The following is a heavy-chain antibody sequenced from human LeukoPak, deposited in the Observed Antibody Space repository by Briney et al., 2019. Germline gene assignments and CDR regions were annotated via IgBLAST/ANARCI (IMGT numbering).Heavy chain of an antibody. D-gene: IGHD4-17*01. Sequence: SETLSLTCTVSGGSISSYYWSWIRQPPGKGLEWIGYIYYSGSTKYNPSLKSRVTISVDTSKNQFSLQLSSVTAADTAVYYCARSSSYHGDYGIYYFDYWGQGTLVTVSS. J-gene: IGHJ4*02. CDR2: IYYSGST. V-gene: IGHV4-59*08. CDR1: GGSISSYY. CDR3: ARSSSYHGDYGIYYFDY.